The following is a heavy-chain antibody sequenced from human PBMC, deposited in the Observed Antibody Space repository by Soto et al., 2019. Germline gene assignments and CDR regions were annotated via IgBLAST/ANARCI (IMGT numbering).Heavy chain of an antibody. D-gene: IGHD6-19*01. J-gene: IGHJ6*02. V-gene: IGHV3-33*01. CDR1: GFTFSNYG. Sequence: GGSLRLSCAASGFTFSNYGMHWVRQAPGKGLEWVAVIWYDGSNEYYADSVKGRFTISRDNSKDTLYLQMNSLRAEDTAVYYCARDDIPGRAVAIYGMDIWGQGTTVTVSS. CDR3: ARDDIPGRAVAIYGMDI. CDR2: IWYDGSNE.